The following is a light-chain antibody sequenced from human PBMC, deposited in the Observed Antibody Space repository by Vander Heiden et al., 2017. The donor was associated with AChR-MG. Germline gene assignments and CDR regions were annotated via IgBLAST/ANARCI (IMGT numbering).Light chain of an antibody. Sequence: EIVLTQSPGTLSLSPGERATLSCRASQSVDSRFLAWYQQRPGQSPRLLIYGASSRATGIPDRFSGSGYGKDFTLTISRREPEDFALYFCQQTGSSSLFTFGHGTRVDVK. CDR2: GAS. CDR3: QQTGSSSLFT. J-gene: IGKJ3*01. CDR1: QSVDSRF. V-gene: IGKV3-20*01.